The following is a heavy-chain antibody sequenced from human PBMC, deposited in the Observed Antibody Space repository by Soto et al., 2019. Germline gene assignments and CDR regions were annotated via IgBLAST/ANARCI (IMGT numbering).Heavy chain of an antibody. CDR3: AREVGYGDYLNWFDP. J-gene: IGHJ5*02. Sequence: QVQLQESGPGLVKPSQTLSLTCTVSGCSISSGDYYWSWIRQPPGKGLEWIGYSDYSGSTYYNPSLKSRVTISVDPSKNQFSLKLSSVTAADTAVYYCAREVGYGDYLNWFDPGGQGTLVTVSS. CDR2: SDYSGST. CDR1: GCSISSGDYY. V-gene: IGHV4-30-4*01. D-gene: IGHD4-17*01.